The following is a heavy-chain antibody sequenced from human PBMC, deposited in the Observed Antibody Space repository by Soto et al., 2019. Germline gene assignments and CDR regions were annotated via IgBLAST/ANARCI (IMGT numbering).Heavy chain of an antibody. D-gene: IGHD6-6*01. Sequence: QVQLVQSGAEVKKTGSSVKVSCKASGGTFSSYAISWVRQAPGQGLEWMGGIIPIFGTANYAQKFQGRVTIPADEPTSTAYMELSSLRSEDTAVYYCARPYSSSSRYAFDIWGQGTMVTVAS. CDR1: GGTFSSYA. V-gene: IGHV1-69*01. J-gene: IGHJ3*02. CDR3: ARPYSSSSRYAFDI. CDR2: IIPIFGTA.